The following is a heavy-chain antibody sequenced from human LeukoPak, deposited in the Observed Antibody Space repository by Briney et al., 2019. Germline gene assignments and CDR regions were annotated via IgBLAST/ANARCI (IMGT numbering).Heavy chain of an antibody. D-gene: IGHD6-19*01. CDR2: INPNSGGT. CDR1: GYTFTGYY. CDR3: ARDSSGWYGRGYYFDY. J-gene: IGHJ4*02. V-gene: IGHV1-2*02. Sequence: ASVKVSCKASGYTFTGYYMHWVRQAPGQGLEWMGWINPNSGGTNYAQKFQGRVTMTRDTSTSTAYMELSRLRSDDTAVYYCARDSSGWYGRGYYFDYWGQGTLVTVSS.